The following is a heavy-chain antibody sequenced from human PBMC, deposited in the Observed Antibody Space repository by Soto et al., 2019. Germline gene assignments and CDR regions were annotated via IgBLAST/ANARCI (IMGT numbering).Heavy chain of an antibody. J-gene: IGHJ5*02. CDR1: GGSISSGGYD. D-gene: IGHD3-10*01. CDR3: TNYYGSGSYDWFDP. V-gene: IGHV4-31*03. Sequence: PSETLSLTCTVSGGSISSGGYDWSWIRQHPGKGLEWIGYIYYSGSTYYNPSLKSRVTISVDTSKNQFSLKLSSVTAADTAVYYCTNYYGSGSYDWFDPWGQGTLVTVSS. CDR2: IYYSGST.